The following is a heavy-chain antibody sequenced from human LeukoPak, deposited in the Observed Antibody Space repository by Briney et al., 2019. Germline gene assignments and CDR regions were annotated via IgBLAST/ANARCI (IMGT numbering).Heavy chain of an antibody. CDR3: AKSLRNWNYVPFLGY. CDR1: GFTFSSYA. CDR2: ISGSGGST. J-gene: IGHJ4*02. V-gene: IGHV3-23*01. Sequence: GGSLRLSCAASGFTFSSYAMSWVRQAPGKGLEWVSAISGSGGSTYYADSVKGRFTNSRDNSKNTLYLQMNSLRAEDTAVYYCAKSLRNWNYVPFLGYWGQGTLVTVSS. D-gene: IGHD1-7*01.